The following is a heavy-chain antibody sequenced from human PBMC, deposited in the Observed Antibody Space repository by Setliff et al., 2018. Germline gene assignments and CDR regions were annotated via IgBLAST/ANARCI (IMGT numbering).Heavy chain of an antibody. Sequence: SETLSLTCTVSGGSVTSYYWSWIRQAAGKGLEWVGRISSNGRTNYNPSLEGRVSMSVDTSKNQFSLKLSSVTAADTAVYYCARPPRGGRWYFDLWGQGTLVTVSS. CDR3: ARPPRGGRWYFDL. CDR1: GGSVTSYY. D-gene: IGHD3-16*01. J-gene: IGHJ2*01. CDR2: ISSNGRT. V-gene: IGHV4-4*07.